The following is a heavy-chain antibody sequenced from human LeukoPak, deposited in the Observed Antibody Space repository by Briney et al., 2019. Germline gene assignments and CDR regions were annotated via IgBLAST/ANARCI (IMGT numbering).Heavy chain of an antibody. J-gene: IGHJ4*02. CDR1: GFTFSDYY. Sequence: GGSLRLSCAASGFTFSDYYMSWIRQAPGKGLEWVANIKKDGSEKNYVDSVKGRFTISRDNAKNSLYLQMNNLRAEDTAVYYCARSSGWLNDYWGQGTLVTVSS. CDR2: IKKDGSEK. CDR3: ARSSGWLNDY. V-gene: IGHV3-7*01. D-gene: IGHD6-19*01.